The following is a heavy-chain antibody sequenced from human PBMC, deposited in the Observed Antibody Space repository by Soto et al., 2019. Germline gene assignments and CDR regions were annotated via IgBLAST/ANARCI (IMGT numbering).Heavy chain of an antibody. V-gene: IGHV4-34*01. CDR2: INHSGST. D-gene: IGHD4-17*01. Sequence: LEILSLTCAVYGGSFSGYCWSWIRQPPGKGLEWIGEINHSGSTNYNPSLKSRVTISVDTSKNQFSLKLSSVTAADTAVYYCARGSATVTTDYWGQGTLVTVSS. J-gene: IGHJ4*02. CDR3: ARGSATVTTDY. CDR1: GGSFSGYC.